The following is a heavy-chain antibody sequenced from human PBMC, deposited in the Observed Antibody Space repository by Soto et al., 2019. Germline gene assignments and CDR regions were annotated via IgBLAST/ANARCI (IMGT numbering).Heavy chain of an antibody. CDR2: ISAYNGNT. D-gene: IGHD2-2*01. CDR1: GYTSTSYG. J-gene: IGHJ5*02. CDR3: ASLVKDCSSTSCQHWFDP. V-gene: IGHV1-18*01. Sequence: GASVKVCCKASGYTSTSYGSSWVRQAPGQRIEWKGWISAYNGNTNYAQKRQGRVTMTTDTTTSTAYLEQRSLRSDDTAVYYCASLVKDCSSTSCQHWFDPWGQGTLVTVSS.